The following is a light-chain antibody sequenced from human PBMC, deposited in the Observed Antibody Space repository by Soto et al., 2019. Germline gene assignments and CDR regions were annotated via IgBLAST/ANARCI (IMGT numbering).Light chain of an antibody. CDR1: QTISSW. V-gene: IGKV1-5*03. J-gene: IGKJ1*01. Sequence: DIQMTQSPSTLSGSVGDRVTITCRASQTISSWLAWYQQKPGKAPKLLIYKASTLKSGVPPRFSGSGSGTEFTLTNSSLQPDDFATYYCQHYNSYSEAFGQGTKVDIK. CDR3: QHYNSYSEA. CDR2: KAS.